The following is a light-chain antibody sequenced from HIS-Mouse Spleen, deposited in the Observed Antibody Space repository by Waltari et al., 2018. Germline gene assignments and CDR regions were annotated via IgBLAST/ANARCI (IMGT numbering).Light chain of an antibody. J-gene: IGKJ3*01. CDR1: KDISNY. V-gene: IGKV1-33*01. CDR3: QQYDNLLFT. Sequence: DIQMTQSPSSLSASVGDRVTITCQASKDISNYLTWYQQKPGNAPKLLIYDASNLETGVPSRFSGSGSGTDFTFTISSLQPEDIATYYCQQYDNLLFTFGPGTKVDIK. CDR2: DAS.